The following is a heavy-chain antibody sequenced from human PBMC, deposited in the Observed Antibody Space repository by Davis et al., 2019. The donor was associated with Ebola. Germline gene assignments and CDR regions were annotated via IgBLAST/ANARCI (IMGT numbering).Heavy chain of an antibody. J-gene: IGHJ6*02. D-gene: IGHD5-18*01. CDR1: GGSISSTSYY. Sequence: PSETLSLTCTVSGGSISSTSYYWGWVRQPPGKGLEWIGSIYYSGSTYYNPSLKSRVTISVDTSKNHFSLKLSSVTAADTAVYYCARYVDTAMVGWGYLDYGMDVWGQGTTVTVSS. CDR2: IYYSGST. CDR3: ARYVDTAMVGWGYLDYGMDV. V-gene: IGHV4-39*02.